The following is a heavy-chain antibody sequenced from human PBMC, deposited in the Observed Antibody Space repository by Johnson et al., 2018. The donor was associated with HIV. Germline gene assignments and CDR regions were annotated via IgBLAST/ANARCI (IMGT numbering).Heavy chain of an antibody. CDR1: GFTFSSYS. CDR3: ARGPILEWLSGDGFDM. Sequence: VQLVESGGGLVQPGGSLRLSCAASGFTFSSYSMNWVRQAPGKGLEWVSYISSSSSTIYYADSVKGRFTISRDNAKNSLYLQMNSLRVEDTAMYYCARGPILEWLSGDGFDMWG. D-gene: IGHD3-3*01. CDR2: ISSSSSTI. J-gene: IGHJ3*02. V-gene: IGHV3-48*01.